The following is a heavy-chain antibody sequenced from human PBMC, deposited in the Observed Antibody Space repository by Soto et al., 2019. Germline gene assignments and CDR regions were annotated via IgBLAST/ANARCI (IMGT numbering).Heavy chain of an antibody. CDR2: ISYDGSNK. J-gene: IGHJ6*02. D-gene: IGHD6-6*01. CDR1: GFTFSSYG. Sequence: GGSLRFSCAASGFTFSSYGMHWVRQAPGKGLEWVAVISYDGSNKYYADSVKGRFTISRDNSKNTLYLQMNSLRAEDTAVYYCAKIGGGYSSSPDYYYYGMDVWGQGTTVTVSS. V-gene: IGHV3-30*18. CDR3: AKIGGGYSSSPDYYYYGMDV.